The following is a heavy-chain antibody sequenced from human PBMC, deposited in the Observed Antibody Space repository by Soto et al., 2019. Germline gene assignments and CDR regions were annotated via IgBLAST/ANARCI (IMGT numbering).Heavy chain of an antibody. CDR2: IYYSGST. Sequence: QVQLQESGPGLVKPSQTLSLTCTVSGGSISSGGYYWSWIRQHPGKGLEWIGYIYYSGSTYYNPSRKSRVTISVDTSKNQFSLKLSSVPAADTAVYYCARVTPYGCGYNWFDPWGQGTLVTVSS. CDR1: GGSISSGGYY. CDR3: ARVTPYGCGYNWFDP. J-gene: IGHJ5*02. D-gene: IGHD6-19*01. V-gene: IGHV4-31*03.